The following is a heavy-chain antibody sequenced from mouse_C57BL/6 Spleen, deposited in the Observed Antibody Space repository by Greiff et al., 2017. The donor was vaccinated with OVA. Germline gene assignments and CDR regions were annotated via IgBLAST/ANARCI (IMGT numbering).Heavy chain of an antibody. CDR3: ARESAGDYAMDY. CDR2: RRNKANDYTT. CDR1: GFTFSDFY. V-gene: IGHV7-1*01. Sequence: EVKVVESGGGLVQSGRSLRLSCATSGFTFSDFYMEWVRQAPGKGLEWIAARRNKANDYTTEYSASVKGRFIVSRDTSQSILYLQMNALRAEDTAIYYCARESAGDYAMDYWGQGTSVTVSS. J-gene: IGHJ4*01.